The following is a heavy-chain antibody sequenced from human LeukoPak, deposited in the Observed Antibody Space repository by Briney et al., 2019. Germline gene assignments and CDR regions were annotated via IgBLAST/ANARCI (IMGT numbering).Heavy chain of an antibody. J-gene: IGHJ3*02. CDR3: ARHSLLWFGELGDAFDI. CDR2: IDPSDSYT. CDR1: GSSFTSYW. Sequence: LGESLRISCKGSGSSFTSYWISWVRQLPGKGLEWMGRIDPSDSYTNYSPSFQGHVTISADKSISTAYLQWSSLKASDTAMYYCARHSLLWFGELGDAFDIWGQGTMVTVSS. V-gene: IGHV5-10-1*01. D-gene: IGHD3-10*01.